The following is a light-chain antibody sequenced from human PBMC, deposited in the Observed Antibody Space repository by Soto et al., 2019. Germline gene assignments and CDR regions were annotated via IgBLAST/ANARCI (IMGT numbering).Light chain of an antibody. CDR1: QSVSSN. J-gene: IGKJ1*01. V-gene: IGKV3-15*01. Sequence: EIVMTHSPATLSVSPGERATLSCRASQSVSSNLAWYQQKPGQAPRLLIYGASTRATGIPARFSGSGSGTELTLTISSLQSEDFAVYYCQQRSNWQITLGQGTKVDIK. CDR2: GAS. CDR3: QQRSNWQIT.